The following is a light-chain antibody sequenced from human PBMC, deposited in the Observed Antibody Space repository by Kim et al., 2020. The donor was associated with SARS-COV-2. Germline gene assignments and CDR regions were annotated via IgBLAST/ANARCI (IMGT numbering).Light chain of an antibody. CDR1: QRFSSN. J-gene: IGKJ5*01. CDR2: GAS. CDR3: QQYNDWPPIT. Sequence: APGERVPPSCRASQRFSSNLAWYQQKPGQGPRLLIYGASTRATGIPARFSGSGSGTEFTLTISSLQSEDFAVYYCQQYNDWPPITFGQGTRLEIK. V-gene: IGKV3-15*01.